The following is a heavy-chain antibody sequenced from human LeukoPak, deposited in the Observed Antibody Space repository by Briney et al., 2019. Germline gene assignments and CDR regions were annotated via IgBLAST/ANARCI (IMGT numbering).Heavy chain of an antibody. Sequence: PSETLSLTCASYGGSFSGYYWSWIRQPPGKGLEWIGEINYSGSTNYNPSLKSRVTISVDTPKSQFSLKLNSMIAADTAVYYCARGRAFFGELFYFDYWGQGTLVAVSP. CDR2: INYSGST. D-gene: IGHD3-10*01. CDR3: ARGRAFFGELFYFDY. CDR1: GGSFSGYY. V-gene: IGHV4-34*01. J-gene: IGHJ4*02.